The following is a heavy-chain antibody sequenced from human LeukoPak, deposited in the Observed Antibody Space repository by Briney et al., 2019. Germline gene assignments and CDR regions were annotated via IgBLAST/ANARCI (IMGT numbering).Heavy chain of an antibody. CDR1: GASINSGSYY. J-gene: IGHJ4*02. D-gene: IGHD3-10*01. V-gene: IGHV4-61*01. CDR2: IYYSGST. Sequence: PSETLSLTCTVSGASINSGSYYWSWIRQPPGKGLEWIGYIYYSGSTNYNPSLKSRVTISVDTSKNQFSLKLSSVTAADTAVYYCARSGSGSYRSCFDYWGQGTLVTVSS. CDR3: ARSGSGSYRSCFDY.